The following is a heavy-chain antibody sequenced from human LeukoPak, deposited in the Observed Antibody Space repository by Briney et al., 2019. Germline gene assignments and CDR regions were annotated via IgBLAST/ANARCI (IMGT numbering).Heavy chain of an antibody. CDR3: ARLTMALLWFGELLWFDP. V-gene: IGHV1-18*01. CDR1: GYTFTNYE. D-gene: IGHD3-10*01. J-gene: IGHJ5*02. CDR2: ISAYNGNT. Sequence: ASVKVSCKASGYTFTNYEINWVRQAPGQGLEWMGGISAYNGNTNYAQRFQGRVTMTTDTSTGTAYMELTNLRSDDTAMYYCARLTMALLWFGELLWFDPWGQGTLVTVSS.